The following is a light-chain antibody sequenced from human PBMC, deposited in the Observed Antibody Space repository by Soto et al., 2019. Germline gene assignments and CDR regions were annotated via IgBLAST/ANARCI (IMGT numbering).Light chain of an antibody. CDR1: SSDVGKYDY. J-gene: IGLJ1*01. CDR3: SSYTSSSTL. V-gene: IGLV2-8*01. CDR2: EVS. Sequence: QSALTQPPSASGSPGQSVTISCTGTSSDVGKYDYVSWFQHHPGKAPKLIIYEVSKRPSGVPDRFSGSKSGSTASLTVSGLQAEDEADYYCSSYTSSSTLFGTGTKVTVL.